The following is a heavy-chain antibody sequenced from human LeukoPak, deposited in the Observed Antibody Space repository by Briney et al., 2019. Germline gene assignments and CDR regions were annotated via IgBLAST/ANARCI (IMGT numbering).Heavy chain of an antibody. CDR3: ARRRYGSGDIDY. V-gene: IGHV3-48*03. J-gene: IGHJ4*02. Sequence: PGGSLRLSCAASGFTFSSYEMNWVRQAPGKGLEWVSYISSSGSTIYYADSVKGRFTISRDNAKNSLYLQMNSLRAEDTAVYYCARRRYGSGDIDYWGQGPLVTVSS. D-gene: IGHD3-10*01. CDR1: GFTFSSYE. CDR2: ISSSGSTI.